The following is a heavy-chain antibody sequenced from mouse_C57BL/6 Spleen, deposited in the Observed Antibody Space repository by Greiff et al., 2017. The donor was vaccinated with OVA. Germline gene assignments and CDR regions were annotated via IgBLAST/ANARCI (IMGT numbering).Heavy chain of an antibody. Sequence: VQRVESGAELVKPGASVKLSCKASGYTFTEYTIHWVKQRSGQGLEWIGWFYPGSGSIKYNEKFKDKATLTADKSSSTVYMELSRLTSEDSAVYFCARHEEGYYGYDYYFDYWGQGTTLTVSA. CDR3: ARHEEGYYGYDYYFDY. D-gene: IGHD2-2*01. CDR1: GYTFTEYT. J-gene: IGHJ2*01. V-gene: IGHV1-62-2*01. CDR2: FYPGSGSI.